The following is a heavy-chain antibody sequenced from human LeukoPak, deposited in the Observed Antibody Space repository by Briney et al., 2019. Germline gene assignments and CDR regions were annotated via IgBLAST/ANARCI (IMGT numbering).Heavy chain of an antibody. D-gene: IGHD2-2*01. CDR3: ARGPIIDIVVIPAAADYYHMDV. Sequence: ASVKVSCNASGYTLTSYGISWVRQAPGQGLEWMGWISAYNGNTRYAQKLQGRVTMTTDSSTSTAYMELRSLRSDDTAVYYCARGPIIDIVVIPAAADYYHMDVWGKGTTVTVSS. V-gene: IGHV1-18*01. CDR1: GYTLTSYG. J-gene: IGHJ6*03. CDR2: ISAYNGNT.